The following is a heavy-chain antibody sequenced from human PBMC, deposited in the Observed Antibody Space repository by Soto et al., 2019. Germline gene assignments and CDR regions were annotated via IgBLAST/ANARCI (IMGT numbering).Heavy chain of an antibody. CDR3: SRVDPGETSPFDH. J-gene: IGHJ4*02. V-gene: IGHV1-46*03. Sequence: QVQLVQSGAEVKKPGASVKVSSKASGYIFTSYYIHWVRQAPGQGLEWMGWINPFDGSRMFAQSFQGRVTMTRDTSTSTVYMEVSSLRSEDTAVYYCSRVDPGETSPFDHWGQGTLVTVSS. CDR2: INPFDGSR. D-gene: IGHD3-10*01. CDR1: GYIFTSYY.